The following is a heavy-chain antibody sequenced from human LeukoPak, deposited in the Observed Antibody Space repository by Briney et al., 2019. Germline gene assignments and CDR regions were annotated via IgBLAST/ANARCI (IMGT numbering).Heavy chain of an antibody. D-gene: IGHD4-4*01. CDR3: ARNVYSNYILVVNWFDP. V-gene: IGHV4-34*01. CDR2: INHSGST. Sequence: SETLSLTCAVYGGSFSGYYWSWIRQPPGKGLEWIGEINHSGSTNYVPSLKSRVTISVDTSKNQFSLKLSSVTAADTAVYYCARNVYSNYILVVNWFDPWGQGTLVTVSS. J-gene: IGHJ5*02. CDR1: GGSFSGYY.